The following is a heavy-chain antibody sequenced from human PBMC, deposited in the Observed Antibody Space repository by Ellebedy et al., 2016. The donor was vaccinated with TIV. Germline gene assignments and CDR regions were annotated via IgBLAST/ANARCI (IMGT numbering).Heavy chain of an antibody. D-gene: IGHD2-8*01. V-gene: IGHV1-2*04. CDR2: INPNTGGT. CDR1: GYTFTDYY. J-gene: IGHJ4*02. CDR3: ARQGSCNNGVCYISGSFDY. Sequence: AASVKVSCKASGYTFTDYYIHWVRQAPGQGLEWMGWINPNTGGTNFPQKFQGWVTMTRDTSISTAYIELSNLRSDHTAVYFCARQGSCNNGVCYISGSFDYWGQGTLVTVSS.